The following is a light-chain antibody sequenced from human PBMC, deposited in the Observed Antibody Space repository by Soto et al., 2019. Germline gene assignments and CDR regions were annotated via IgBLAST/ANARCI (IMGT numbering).Light chain of an antibody. Sequence: DIPMTQSPSTLSASVGDRVIITCRASQSINNWLAWYQQKPGNAPKLFIFKASTLESGVPSRFSGSGSGTEFTLSIRSVQPDDFATYFCQQYESFPRTFGQGTKVDIK. CDR3: QQYESFPRT. J-gene: IGKJ1*01. V-gene: IGKV1-5*03. CDR1: QSINNW. CDR2: KAS.